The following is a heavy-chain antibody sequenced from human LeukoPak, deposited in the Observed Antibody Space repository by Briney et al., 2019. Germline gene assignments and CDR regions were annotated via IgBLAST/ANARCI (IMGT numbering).Heavy chain of an antibody. CDR2: IFHTGST. Sequence: PSETLSLTCTVSGASIIGPKWWNWVRLSPGKGMEWIGEIFHTGSTHYNPSLKSRVTISVDTSKNQFSLKLSSVTAADTAVYYCARSVEGYCSGDNCYYYYYYMDVWGKGTTVTVSS. D-gene: IGHD2-15*01. J-gene: IGHJ6*03. V-gene: IGHV4-4*02. CDR3: ARSVEGYCSGDNCYYYYYYMDV. CDR1: GASIIGPKW.